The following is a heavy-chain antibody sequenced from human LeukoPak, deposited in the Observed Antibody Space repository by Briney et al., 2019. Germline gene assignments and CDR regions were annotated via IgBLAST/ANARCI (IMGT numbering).Heavy chain of an antibody. CDR3: ARDHCSSTSCFPSGTNDFDS. CDR1: GFTFSSYT. V-gene: IGHV3-21*01. CDR2: ISSSRSYI. Sequence: GGSLRLSCAASGFTFSSYTMNWVRQAPGKGLEWVSSISSSRSYIYNADSVKGRFTISRDNAKNSLYLQMNSLRAEDTAVYYCARDHCSSTSCFPSGTNDFDSWGQGTPVTVSS. D-gene: IGHD2-2*01. J-gene: IGHJ4*02.